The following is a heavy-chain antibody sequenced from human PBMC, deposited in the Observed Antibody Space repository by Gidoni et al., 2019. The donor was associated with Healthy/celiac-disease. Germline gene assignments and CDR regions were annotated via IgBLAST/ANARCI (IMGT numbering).Heavy chain of an antibody. CDR1: GFTFTDYY. J-gene: IGHJ6*02. V-gene: IGHV3-11*05. D-gene: IGHD3-10*01. Sequence: QVQLVESGGGLVKPGGSLRLSCAASGFTFTDYYMSWIRQAPGKGLEGVSYISSSSSYTNYADSVKGRFTISRDNAKNSLYLQMNSLRAEDTAVYYCARDHMVRGVMAYGMDVWGQGTTVTVSS. CDR3: ARDHMVRGVMAYGMDV. CDR2: ISSSSSYT.